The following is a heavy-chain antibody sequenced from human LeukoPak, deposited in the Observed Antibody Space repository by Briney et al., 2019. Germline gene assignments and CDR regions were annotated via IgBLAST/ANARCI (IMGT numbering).Heavy chain of an antibody. Sequence: GASVKVSCKASGYTFTSYGISWVRQAPGQGPEWMGWISAYNRNTNYAQTVQGRVTMTTDTSTSTAYMELRSLRSDDTAVYYCARDRADHGDFYNLYWGQRTLVTVSS. V-gene: IGHV1-18*01. CDR1: GYTFTSYG. J-gene: IGHJ4*02. CDR3: ARDRADHGDFYNLY. D-gene: IGHD4-17*01. CDR2: ISAYNRNT.